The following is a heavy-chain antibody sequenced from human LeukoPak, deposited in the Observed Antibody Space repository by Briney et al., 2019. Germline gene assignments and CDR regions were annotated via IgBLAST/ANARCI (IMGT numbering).Heavy chain of an antibody. J-gene: IGHJ4*02. CDR2: INPSGGST. Sequence: ASVKVSCKASGYTFTSYYMHWVRQAPGQGLEWMGIINPSGGSTSYAQKFQGRVTMTRDTSTSTVYMELSSLRSEDTAVYYCARVNPCSGGSCYLLHYWGQGTLVTVSS. D-gene: IGHD2-15*01. CDR1: GYTFTSYY. CDR3: ARVNPCSGGSCYLLHY. V-gene: IGHV1-46*01.